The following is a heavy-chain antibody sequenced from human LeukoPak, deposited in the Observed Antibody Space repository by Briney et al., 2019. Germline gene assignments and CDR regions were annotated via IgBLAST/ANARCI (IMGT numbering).Heavy chain of an antibody. Sequence: PGGSLRLSCAASGFTFSDYYMSWIRQAPGKGLEWVSYISSSGSTIYYADSVKGRFTISRGNAKNSLYLQMNSLRAEDTAVYYCARDRERWLRGYFDYWGQGTLVTVSS. CDR3: ARDRERWLRGYFDY. D-gene: IGHD5-24*01. J-gene: IGHJ4*02. CDR1: GFTFSDYY. V-gene: IGHV3-11*01. CDR2: ISSSGSTI.